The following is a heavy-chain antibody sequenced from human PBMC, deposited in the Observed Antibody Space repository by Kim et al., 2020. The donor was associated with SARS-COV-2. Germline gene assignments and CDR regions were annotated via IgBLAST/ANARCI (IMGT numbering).Heavy chain of an antibody. CDR3: ARGSGYSSSWYYFDY. V-gene: IGHV4-34*01. J-gene: IGHJ4*02. CDR1: GGSFSGYY. CDR2: INHSGST. D-gene: IGHD6-13*01. Sequence: SETLSLTCAVYGGSFSGYYWSWIRQPPGKGLEWIGEINHSGSTNYNPSLKSRVTISVDTSKNQFSLKLSSVTAADTAVYYCARGSGYSSSWYYFDYWGQGTLVTVSS.